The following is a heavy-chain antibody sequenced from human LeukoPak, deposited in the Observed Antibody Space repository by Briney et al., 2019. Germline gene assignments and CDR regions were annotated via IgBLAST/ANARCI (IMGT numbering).Heavy chain of an antibody. V-gene: IGHV3-48*01. J-gene: IGHJ4*02. CDR3: VRVKGSYFDY. CDR1: GFPLSSYS. Sequence: GGSLRLSCAASGFPLSSYSINLVRQAPGKGLEWVSYISSSGSAIYYVDSVKGRFTVSRDNAKNSLFLQMNSPRAEDTAVYYCVRVKGSYFDYWGQGALVTVSS. CDR2: ISSSGSAI. D-gene: IGHD2-15*01.